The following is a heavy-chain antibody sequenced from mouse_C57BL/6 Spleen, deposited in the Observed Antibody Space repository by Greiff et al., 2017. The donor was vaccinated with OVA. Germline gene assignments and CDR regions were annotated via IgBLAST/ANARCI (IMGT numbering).Heavy chain of an antibody. CDR1: GYTFTSYW. D-gene: IGHD1-1*01. Sequence: VQLQQPGAELVKPGASVKLSCKASGYTFTSYWMHWVKQRPGQGLEWIGMIHPNSGSTNYNEKFKSKATLTVDKSSSTAYMQLSSLTSEDSAVYYCARGHYYGSSLGFAYWGQGTLVTVSA. J-gene: IGHJ3*01. CDR3: ARGHYYGSSLGFAY. CDR2: IHPNSGST. V-gene: IGHV1-64*01.